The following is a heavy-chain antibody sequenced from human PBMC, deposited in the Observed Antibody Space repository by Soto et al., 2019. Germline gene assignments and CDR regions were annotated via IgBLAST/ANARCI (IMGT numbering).Heavy chain of an antibody. CDR3: TRATFDV. J-gene: IGHJ6*02. Sequence: PGGSLRLSCAASGFTFSRHWMTWVRQAPGKGLEWLAIIWFDGVKEYYAESVRGRFTISIDNSKNTVFLQMDTVGAEDSALYYCTRATFDVWGQGTTVTVS. CDR2: IWFDGVKE. CDR1: GFTFSRHW. V-gene: IGHV3-33*08.